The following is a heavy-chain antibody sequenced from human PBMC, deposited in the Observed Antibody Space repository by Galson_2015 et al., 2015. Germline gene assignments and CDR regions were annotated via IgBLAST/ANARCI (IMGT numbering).Heavy chain of an antibody. CDR2: IRSETYGGGA. D-gene: IGHD3-9*01. Sequence: SLRLSCAVSGFPFSAYAMNWVRQAPGKGPEWVGSIRSETYGGGAQHAASLKGRFTISRDDSKNTVYLQMSSLRTEDTAVYFCAREPTYNSGYGHTDYWGQGTLVTVSS. V-gene: IGHV3-49*04. CDR1: GFPFSAYA. J-gene: IGHJ4*02. CDR3: AREPTYNSGYGHTDY.